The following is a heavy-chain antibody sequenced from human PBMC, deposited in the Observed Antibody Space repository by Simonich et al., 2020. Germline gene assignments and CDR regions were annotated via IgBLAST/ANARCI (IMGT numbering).Heavy chain of an antibody. Sequence: EVQLVEVGGGLVQPVRSLRLSCAASDCTFYDYAMHWVRQAPGKGLGWVPGISGNSGSIGYADSVKGRFTNSRDNAKNSLYLQMNSLRAEDTALYYCAKDVAAAGTEYFQHWGQGTLVTVSS. V-gene: IGHV3-9*01. CDR3: AKDVAAAGTEYFQH. J-gene: IGHJ1*01. D-gene: IGHD6-13*01. CDR2: ISGNSGSI. CDR1: DCTFYDYA.